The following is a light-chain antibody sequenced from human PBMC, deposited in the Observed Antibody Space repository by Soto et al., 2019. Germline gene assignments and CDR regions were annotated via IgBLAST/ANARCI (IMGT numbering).Light chain of an antibody. Sequence: QSALAQPPSVSAAPGQKISISCSGGSSNIGNYYVSWYHQLPGTAPKLLIYDNTKRPSGIPDRFSGSESGTSATLAITGLQTGDEGHYSCGAWDSSLNVYLFGGGTKVTVL. V-gene: IGLV1-51*01. CDR3: GAWDSSLNVYL. J-gene: IGLJ1*01. CDR1: SSNIGNYY. CDR2: DNT.